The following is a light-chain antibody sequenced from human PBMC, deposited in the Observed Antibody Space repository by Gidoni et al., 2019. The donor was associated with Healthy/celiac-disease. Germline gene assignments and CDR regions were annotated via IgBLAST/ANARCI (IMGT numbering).Light chain of an antibody. Sequence: ELVLTQSPGTLSLSPGERATLSCRASQSFSSSYLAWYQQKPGQAPRLLIYGASSRATGIPDRFSGRGSGTDFTLTISRLEPEDFAVYYCQQYGSSPLTFGGGTKVEIK. CDR2: GAS. V-gene: IGKV3-20*01. CDR1: QSFSSSY. J-gene: IGKJ4*01. CDR3: QQYGSSPLT.